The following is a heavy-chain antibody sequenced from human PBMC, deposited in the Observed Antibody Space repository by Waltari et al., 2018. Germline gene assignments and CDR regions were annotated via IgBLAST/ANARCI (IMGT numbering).Heavy chain of an antibody. D-gene: IGHD6-13*01. CDR3: ARDPYSSPHRMDV. Sequence: QVQLQESGPGLVKPSQTLSLTCTVSGGSISSGSYYWSWIRQPAGKGLEWIGRIYTSGTTNYSPSLTSRVPISGDTSKNQFSLKLSSVTAADTAVYYCARDPYSSPHRMDVWGKGTTVTVSS. CDR2: IYTSGTT. CDR1: GGSISSGSYY. J-gene: IGHJ6*04. V-gene: IGHV4-61*02.